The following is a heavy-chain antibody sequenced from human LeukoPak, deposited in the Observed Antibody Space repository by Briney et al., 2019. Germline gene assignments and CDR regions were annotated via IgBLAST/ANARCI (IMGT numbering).Heavy chain of an antibody. V-gene: IGHV4-59*01. CDR1: GGSISSYY. J-gene: IGHJ4*02. CDR2: IYYISNT. Sequence: SETLSLTCTVSGGSISSYYWSWIRQPAGKGLEWIGYIYYISNTNYNPSLKSRVTMSVDPSKNQFSLKLNSVTAADTAVYYCARTQSQSGSYRYYFGYWGQGTLVTVSS. D-gene: IGHD1-26*01. CDR3: ARTQSQSGSYRYYFGY.